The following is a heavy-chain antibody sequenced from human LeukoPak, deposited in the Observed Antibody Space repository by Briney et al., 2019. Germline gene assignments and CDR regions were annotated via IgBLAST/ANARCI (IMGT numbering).Heavy chain of an antibody. J-gene: IGHJ6*03. Sequence: WASVKVSCKASGYTFTSYDINWVRQATGQGLEWMGWMNPNSGNTGYAQKLQGRVTMTRNTSISTAYMELSSLRSEDTAVYYCARIQGSTSCYTGRCYYYYMDVWGKGTTVTVSS. CDR2: MNPNSGNT. D-gene: IGHD2-2*02. CDR1: GYTFTSYD. CDR3: ARIQGSTSCYTGRCYYYYMDV. V-gene: IGHV1-8*01.